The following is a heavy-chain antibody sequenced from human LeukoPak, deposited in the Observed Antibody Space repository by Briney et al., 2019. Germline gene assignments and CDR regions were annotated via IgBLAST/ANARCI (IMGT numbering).Heavy chain of an antibody. V-gene: IGHV4-4*02. Sequence: SGTLSLTCAVSGGSISSNNWWSWVRQPPGKGLEWIGEIYHSGSTNYNPSLKSRVTISVDKSKNQFSLKLSSVTAADTAVYYWAGARVAVAPTFCYFDLWGLPTLVPVSS. J-gene: IGHJ2*01. D-gene: IGHD4-23*01. CDR3: AGARVAVAPTFCYFDL. CDR1: GGSISSNNW. CDR2: IYHSGST.